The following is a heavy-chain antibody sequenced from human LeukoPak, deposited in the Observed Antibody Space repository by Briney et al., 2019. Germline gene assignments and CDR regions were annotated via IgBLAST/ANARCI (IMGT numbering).Heavy chain of an antibody. CDR3: ARASPGYCSSTSCPRWFDP. CDR1: GGSFSGYY. J-gene: IGHJ5*02. Sequence: SETLSLTCAVYGGSFSGYYWSWIRQPPGKGLEWIGEINHSGSTYYNPSLKSRVTISVDRSKNQFSLKLSSVTAADTAVYYCARASPGYCSSTSCPRWFDPWGQGTLVTVSS. D-gene: IGHD2-2*01. CDR2: INHSGST. V-gene: IGHV4-34*01.